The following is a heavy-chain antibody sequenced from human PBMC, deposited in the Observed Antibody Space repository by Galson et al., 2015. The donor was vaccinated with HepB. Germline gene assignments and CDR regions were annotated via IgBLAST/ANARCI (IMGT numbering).Heavy chain of an antibody. CDR3: ARGALVVVVYATQNNWFAP. D-gene: IGHD2-15*01. V-gene: IGHV1-18*01. CDR1: GYNFPTYS. J-gene: IGHJ5*02. Sequence: SVKVSCKASGYNFPTYSITWVRQAPGQGLEWIGWISAYDQKTNYAQHLQGRVTMTTDTSTNTAYMELRSLRSDDTAVYYCARGALVVVVYATQNNWFAPWGQGTLITVSS. CDR2: ISAYDQKT.